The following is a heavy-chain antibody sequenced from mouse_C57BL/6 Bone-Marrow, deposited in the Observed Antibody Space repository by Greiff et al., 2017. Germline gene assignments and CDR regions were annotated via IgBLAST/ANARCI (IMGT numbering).Heavy chain of an antibody. CDR1: GFSLTSYG. CDR2: IWSGGST. J-gene: IGHJ3*01. Sequence: QVQLKESGPGLVQPSQSLSITCTVSGFSLTSYGVHWVRQSPGKGLEWLGVIWSGGSTDYNAAFISRLSISKDNSKSQVFFKMNSLQADDTAIYYCARNHYGNYEGFAYWGQGTLVTVSA. D-gene: IGHD2-1*01. CDR3: ARNHYGNYEGFAY. V-gene: IGHV2-2*01.